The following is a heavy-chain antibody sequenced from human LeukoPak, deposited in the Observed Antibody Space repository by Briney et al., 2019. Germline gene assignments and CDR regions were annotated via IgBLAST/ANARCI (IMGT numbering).Heavy chain of an antibody. CDR1: GFTVSSNY. CDR3: AKNPGRITIFGVVKSQYYFDY. D-gene: IGHD3-3*01. Sequence: PGGSLRLSCAASGFTVSSNYMSWVRQAPGKGLEWVSAISGSGGSTYYADSVKGRFTISRDNSKNTLYLQMNSLRAEDTAVYYCAKNPGRITIFGVVKSQYYFDYWGQGTLVTVSS. J-gene: IGHJ4*02. CDR2: ISGSGGST. V-gene: IGHV3-23*01.